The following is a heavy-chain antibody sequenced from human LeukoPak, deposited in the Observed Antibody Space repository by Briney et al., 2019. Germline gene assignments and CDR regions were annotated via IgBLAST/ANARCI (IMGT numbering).Heavy chain of an antibody. CDR2: LYPGYSNT. CDR1: GYSFTSYW. V-gene: IGHV5-51*01. Sequence: EYLKISCNGSGYSFTSYWIGWVRPMPGEGLEWMGILYPGYSNTTYGPSFQGQVTISADKSTSTAYLQWSSLKASDTAMYYCARQGIAAAGDYWGQGTLVTVSS. CDR3: ARQGIAAAGDY. D-gene: IGHD6-13*01. J-gene: IGHJ4*02.